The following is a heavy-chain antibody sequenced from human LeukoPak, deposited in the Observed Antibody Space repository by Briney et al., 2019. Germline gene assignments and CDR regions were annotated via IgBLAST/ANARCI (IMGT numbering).Heavy chain of an antibody. CDR3: AKDMLPMIVVVTNFDY. D-gene: IGHD3-22*01. Sequence: GGSLRLSCAASGFTFSNYGMSWVRQAPGKGLEWVSAISGSGGSTYYADSVKGRFTISRDNSKNTLYLQMNSLRAEDTAVYYCAKDMLPMIVVVTNFDYWGQGTLVTVSS. J-gene: IGHJ4*02. CDR2: ISGSGGST. V-gene: IGHV3-23*01. CDR1: GFTFSNYG.